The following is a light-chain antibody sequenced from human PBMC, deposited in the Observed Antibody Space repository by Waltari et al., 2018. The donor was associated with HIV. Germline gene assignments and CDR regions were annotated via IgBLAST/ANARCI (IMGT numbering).Light chain of an antibody. CDR1: SNDVGGYTF. V-gene: IGLV2-14*01. CDR2: EVS. CDR3: TAHTSTSTWV. Sequence: QSALTQPASVSGSPGQSITIPCTGTSNDVGGYTFVSWYQQHPGKAPKLIIYEVSNRPSGVSNRFSGSKSGNTASLTISGLQAEDEADYYCTAHTSTSTWVFGGGTKLTVL. J-gene: IGLJ3*02.